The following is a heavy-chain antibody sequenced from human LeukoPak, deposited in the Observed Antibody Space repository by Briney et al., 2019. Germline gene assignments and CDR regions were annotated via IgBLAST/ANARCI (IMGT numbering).Heavy chain of an antibody. J-gene: IGHJ1*01. Sequence: GRSLRLSCAASGFTFRSYAMHWVRQAPGKGLDWVAVISYDGSNKYYADSVKGRFTISRDNSKNTLYLQMNSLRPEDTAVYYCARERAVAGVEYFQHWGQGTLVTVSS. D-gene: IGHD6-19*01. CDR2: ISYDGSNK. V-gene: IGHV3-30-3*01. CDR1: GFTFRSYA. CDR3: ARERAVAGVEYFQH.